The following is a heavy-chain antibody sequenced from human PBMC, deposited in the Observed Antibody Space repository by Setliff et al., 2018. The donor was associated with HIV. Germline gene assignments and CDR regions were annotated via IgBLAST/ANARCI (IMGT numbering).Heavy chain of an antibody. Sequence: SETLSLTCAVFGGSFTDYYWIWIRQPPGKGLEWIGEINHSGSTNYNPSLKNRVTISVDTSKNQFSLKLSSVTAADTAVYYCARGLVVVTDSDYDTNYYYYYYMDVWGKGTTVTVSS. V-gene: IGHV4-34*01. D-gene: IGHD5-12*01. CDR1: GGSFTDYY. CDR2: INHSGST. CDR3: ARGLVVVTDSDYDTNYYYYYYMDV. J-gene: IGHJ6*03.